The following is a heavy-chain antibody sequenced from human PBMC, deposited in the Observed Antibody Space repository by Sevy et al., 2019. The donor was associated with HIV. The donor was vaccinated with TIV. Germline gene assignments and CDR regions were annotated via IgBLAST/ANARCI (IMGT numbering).Heavy chain of an antibody. D-gene: IGHD3-16*01. CDR1: GFIFSNSW. CDR2: IKRKADGETT. J-gene: IGHJ4*02. CDR3: FETFTEFDY. Sequence: GWSLRLSCAASGFIFSNSWMTWVRQAPGKGLEWVGHIKRKADGETTDYAAPVKGRFTISRDDSKSTLYLQMNSLKTEDTAVYYCFETFTEFDYWGQGTLVTVSS. V-gene: IGHV3-15*01.